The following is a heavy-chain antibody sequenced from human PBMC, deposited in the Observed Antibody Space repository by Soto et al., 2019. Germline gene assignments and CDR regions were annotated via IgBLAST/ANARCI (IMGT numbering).Heavy chain of an antibody. J-gene: IGHJ4*02. D-gene: IGHD6-6*01. Sequence: EVQLVESGGGLVQPGGSLRLSCAASGFTFSSYWMHWIRQAPGKGLVWVSRVNGDGSSTSYADSVKGRFTISRDNAKNTLYLQRHRLRFEDTAVYYCARGGPYSSSEVDCWGQGTLGTVSS. CDR3: ARGGPYSSSEVDC. CDR1: GFTFSSYW. V-gene: IGHV3-74*01. CDR2: VNGDGSST.